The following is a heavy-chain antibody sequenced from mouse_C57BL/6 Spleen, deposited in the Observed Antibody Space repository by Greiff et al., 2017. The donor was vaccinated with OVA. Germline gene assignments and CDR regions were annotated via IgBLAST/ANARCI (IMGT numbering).Heavy chain of an antibody. CDR1: GFTFSSYG. J-gene: IGHJ1*03. Sequence: EVQGVESGGDLVKPGGSLKLSCAASGFTFSSYGMSWVRQTPDKRLEWVATISSGGSYTYYPDSVKGRFTISRDNAKNTLCLQMSRLKSEDTAMYYCARQYYGSSYWYFDVWGTGTTVTVSS. V-gene: IGHV5-6*01. CDR3: ARQYYGSSYWYFDV. CDR2: ISSGGSYT. D-gene: IGHD1-1*01.